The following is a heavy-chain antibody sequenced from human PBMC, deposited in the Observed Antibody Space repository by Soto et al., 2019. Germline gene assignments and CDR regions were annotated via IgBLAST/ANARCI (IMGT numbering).Heavy chain of an antibody. Sequence: GESLKISCKGSGYSFTSYWIGWVRQMPGKGLEWMGIIYPGDSDTRYSPSFQGQVTISADKSISTAYLQWSSLKASDNAMYYCARRYCSGGSCYHFDYWGQGTLVTVSS. D-gene: IGHD2-15*01. CDR3: ARRYCSGGSCYHFDY. J-gene: IGHJ4*02. CDR1: GYSFTSYW. CDR2: IYPGDSDT. V-gene: IGHV5-51*01.